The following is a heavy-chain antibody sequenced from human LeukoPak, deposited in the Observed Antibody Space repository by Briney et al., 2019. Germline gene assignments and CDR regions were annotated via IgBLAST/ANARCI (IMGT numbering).Heavy chain of an antibody. J-gene: IGHJ4*02. CDR1: GFTFNTYG. V-gene: IGHV3-23*01. CDR3: AKGTFDWSFPLYFDS. D-gene: IGHD3-9*01. Sequence: PGGSLRLSCAASGFTFNTYGMSWVRQAPGKGLEWVSGISGSGGSTYYADSVKGRFTISRDNSKNTLYLQMNSLGVEDTAVYYCAKGTFDWSFPLYFDSWGQGILVTVSS. CDR2: ISGSGGST.